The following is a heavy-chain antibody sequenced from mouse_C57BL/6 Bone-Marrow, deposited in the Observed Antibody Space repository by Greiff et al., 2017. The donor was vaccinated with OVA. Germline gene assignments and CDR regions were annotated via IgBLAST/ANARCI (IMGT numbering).Heavy chain of an antibody. D-gene: IGHD1-1*01. CDR2: IDPSDSYT. CDR3: ALLRNY. Sequence: QVQLQQPGAELVKPGASVKLSCKASGYTFTSYWMQWVKQRPGQGLEWIGEIDPSDSYTNYNQKFKGKATLTVDTSSSTAYIQLSSLTSEDSAVYYCALLRNYWGQGTTLTVSS. J-gene: IGHJ2*01. V-gene: IGHV1-50*01. CDR1: GYTFTSYW.